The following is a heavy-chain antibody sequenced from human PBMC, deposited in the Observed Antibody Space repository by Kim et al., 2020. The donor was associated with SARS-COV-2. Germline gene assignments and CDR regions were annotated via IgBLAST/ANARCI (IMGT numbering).Heavy chain of an antibody. CDR3: ARGRPVGLWPSLDP. V-gene: IGHV4-30-2*05. J-gene: IGHJ5*02. D-gene: IGHD1-26*01. Sequence: NPSLKSRVTLSVDTSKNQFSLKLSSVTAADTAVYYCARGRPVGLWPSLDPWGQGTLVTVSS.